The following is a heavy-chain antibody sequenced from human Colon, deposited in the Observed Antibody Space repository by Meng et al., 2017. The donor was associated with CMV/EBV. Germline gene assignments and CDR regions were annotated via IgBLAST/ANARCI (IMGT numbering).Heavy chain of an antibody. J-gene: IGHJ3*02. CDR2: ISSSSMTI. CDR1: GFSFDYYE. Sequence: GGSLRLSCAASGFSFDYYEMNWVRQAPGKGLEWISYISSSSMTIQYAESVKGRFTISRDNAKNSLYLQMNGPRAEDTAVYYCARDVFRGEAFDIWGQGTMVTVSS. V-gene: IGHV3-48*03. CDR3: ARDVFRGEAFDI. D-gene: IGHD3-3*01.